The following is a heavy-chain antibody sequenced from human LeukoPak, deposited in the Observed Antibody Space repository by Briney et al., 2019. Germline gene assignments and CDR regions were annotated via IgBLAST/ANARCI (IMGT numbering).Heavy chain of an antibody. Sequence: ASVKVSCKASGYTFTSYGISWVRQAPGQGLEWMGWISAYNGNTNYAQKLQGRVTMTTDTSTSTAYMELRSLRSDDTAVYYCARDRRPYYDILTVFDYWGQGTLVTVSS. V-gene: IGHV1-18*01. D-gene: IGHD3-9*01. CDR1: GYTFTSYG. CDR3: ARDRRPYYDILTVFDY. CDR2: ISAYNGNT. J-gene: IGHJ4*02.